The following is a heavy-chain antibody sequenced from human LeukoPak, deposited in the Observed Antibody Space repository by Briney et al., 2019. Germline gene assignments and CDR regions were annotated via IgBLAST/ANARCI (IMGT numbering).Heavy chain of an antibody. CDR3: AREAGAGNDY. J-gene: IGHJ4*02. D-gene: IGHD1-26*01. V-gene: IGHV3-48*02. CDR1: GFTLRTYS. Sequence: GGSLRLSCAASGFTLRTYSMNWVRQAPGKGVEWVSYISSSSSNIYYADSVKGRFTVSRDNAKNSLYLQMNSLRDEDTAVYYCAREAGAGNDYWGQGTLVTVSS. CDR2: ISSSSSNI.